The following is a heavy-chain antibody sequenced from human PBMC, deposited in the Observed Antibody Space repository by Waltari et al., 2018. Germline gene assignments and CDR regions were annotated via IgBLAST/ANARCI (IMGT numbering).Heavy chain of an antibody. CDR3: ARTPYGDYVRGDYYYYYMDV. D-gene: IGHD4-17*01. V-gene: IGHV4-59*01. CDR2: SYYSGST. Sequence: QVQLQESGPGLVKPSETLSLTCTVSGGSISSYYWSWIRQPPGKGLEWIGYSYYSGSTNYNPSLKSRVTISVDTSKNQFSLKLSSVTAADTAMYYCARTPYGDYVRGDYYYYYMDVWGKGTTVTVSS. J-gene: IGHJ6*03. CDR1: GGSISSYY.